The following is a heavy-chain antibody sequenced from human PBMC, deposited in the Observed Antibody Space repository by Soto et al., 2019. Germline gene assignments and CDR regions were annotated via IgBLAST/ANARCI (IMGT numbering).Heavy chain of an antibody. CDR2: IRGNGDPP. CDR3: VKSRGGNNFDFFD. D-gene: IGHD5-12*01. J-gene: IGHJ4*02. Sequence: GGSLRLSCSASGFTFSSYAMHWVRQAPGKGLEYVSGIRGNGDPPFYADSVKGRFTISRDNSKNTLYLQMSSLSSDDTAVYYCVKSRGGNNFDFFDWGQGALVTVSS. V-gene: IGHV3-64D*06. CDR1: GFTFSSYA.